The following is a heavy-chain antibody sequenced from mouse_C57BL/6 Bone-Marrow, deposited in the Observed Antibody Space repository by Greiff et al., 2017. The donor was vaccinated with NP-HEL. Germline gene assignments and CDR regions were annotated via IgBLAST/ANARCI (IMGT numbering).Heavy chain of an antibody. Sequence: EVQLQQSGPELVKPGASVKISCKASGYSFTGYYMNWVKQSPEKSLEWIGEINPSTGGTTYNQKFKAKATLTVDKSSSTAYMQLKSLTSEDSAVYYCATAYYSNYVGAMDYWGQGTSVTVSS. CDR2: INPSTGGT. D-gene: IGHD2-5*01. J-gene: IGHJ4*01. CDR3: ATAYYSNYVGAMDY. V-gene: IGHV1-42*01. CDR1: GYSFTGYY.